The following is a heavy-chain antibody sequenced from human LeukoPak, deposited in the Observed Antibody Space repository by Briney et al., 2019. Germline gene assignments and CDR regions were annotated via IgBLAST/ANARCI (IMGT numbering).Heavy chain of an antibody. Sequence: SETLSLTCTVSGGSISSYYWSWIRQPPGKGLEWIGYIYYSGSTNYNPSLKSRVTISVDTSKNQFSLKLSSVTAADTAVYYCARGIYGSGSSDYWGQGTLVTVSS. D-gene: IGHD3-10*01. CDR1: GGSISSYY. V-gene: IGHV4-59*08. J-gene: IGHJ4*02. CDR3: ARGIYGSGSSDY. CDR2: IYYSGST.